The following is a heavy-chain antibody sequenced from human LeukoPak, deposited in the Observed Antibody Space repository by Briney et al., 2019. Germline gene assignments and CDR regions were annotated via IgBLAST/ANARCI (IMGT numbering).Heavy chain of an antibody. Sequence: SAQSLSLTYAVYGALFSGYYLRWIRQPPGKGLEWLGEINHSISTNYNTSLKARFTTSEETPKTQFSLKLTAVTPTNTSVYYCASGGDYYYHSSGYSLAEYFHHWGQGTLVSVSS. CDR3: ASGGDYYYHSSGYSLAEYFHH. D-gene: IGHD3-22*01. CDR1: GALFSGYY. V-gene: IGHV4-34*01. CDR2: INHSIST. J-gene: IGHJ1*01.